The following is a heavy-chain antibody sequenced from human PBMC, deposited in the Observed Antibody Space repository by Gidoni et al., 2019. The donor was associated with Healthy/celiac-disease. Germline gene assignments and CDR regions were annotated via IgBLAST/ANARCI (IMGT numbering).Heavy chain of an antibody. J-gene: IGHJ4*02. Sequence: QLQLQESGPGLVKPSETLSLTCTVSGGSISSRSYYWGWIRQPPGKGLEWIGSIYYSGSTYYNPSLKSRVTISVDTSKNQFSLKLSSVTAADTAVYYCASDGGWAAAGSLGYWGQGTLVTVSS. CDR1: GGSISSRSYY. D-gene: IGHD6-13*01. V-gene: IGHV4-39*01. CDR2: IYYSGST. CDR3: ASDGGWAAAGSLGY.